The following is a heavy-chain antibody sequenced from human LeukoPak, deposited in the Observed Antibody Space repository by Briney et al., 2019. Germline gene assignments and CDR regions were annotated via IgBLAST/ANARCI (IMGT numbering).Heavy chain of an antibody. Sequence: SETLSLTCAVYGGSFSGYYWSWTRQPPGKGLEWIGEINHSGSTNYNPSLKSRVTISVDTSKNQFSLKLSSVTAADTAVYYCARDFVDYDFWSGYYPKYYFDYWGQGTLVTVSS. CDR1: GGSFSGYY. J-gene: IGHJ4*02. CDR2: INHSGST. V-gene: IGHV4-34*01. D-gene: IGHD3-3*01. CDR3: ARDFVDYDFWSGYYPKYYFDY.